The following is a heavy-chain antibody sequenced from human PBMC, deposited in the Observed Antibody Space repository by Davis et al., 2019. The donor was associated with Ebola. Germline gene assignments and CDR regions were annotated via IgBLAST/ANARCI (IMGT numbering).Heavy chain of an antibody. CDR3: AKHWGVWGSYRYYSWFDP. CDR1: GFTFSSYA. CDR2: ISGSGGST. D-gene: IGHD3-16*02. Sequence: GESLKISCAASGFTFSSYAMSWVRQAPGKGLEWVSAISGSGGSTYYADSVKGRFTISRDNSKNTLYLQMNSLRAEDTAVYHCAKHWGVWGSYRYYSWFDPWGQGTLVTVSS. V-gene: IGHV3-23*01. J-gene: IGHJ5*02.